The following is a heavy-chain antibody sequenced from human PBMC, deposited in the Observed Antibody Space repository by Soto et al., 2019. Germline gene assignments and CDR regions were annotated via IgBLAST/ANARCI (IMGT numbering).Heavy chain of an antibody. CDR3: AKDPQSKGYCSGGSCYSGYYYSMDV. Sequence: PGGSLRLSCAASGFTFSSYGMHWVRQAPGKGLEWVAVISYDGSNKYYADSVKGRFTISRDNSKNTLYLQMNSLRAEDTAVYYCAKDPQSKGYCSGGSCYSGYYYSMDVWGKGTTVTVSS. D-gene: IGHD2-15*01. J-gene: IGHJ6*03. CDR1: GFTFSSYG. V-gene: IGHV3-30*18. CDR2: ISYDGSNK.